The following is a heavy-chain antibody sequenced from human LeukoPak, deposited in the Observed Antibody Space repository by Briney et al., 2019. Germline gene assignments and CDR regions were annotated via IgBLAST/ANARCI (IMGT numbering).Heavy chain of an antibody. J-gene: IGHJ3*02. CDR3: ARRLGYCSGGSCARGDFDI. Sequence: ASVKVSCKASGYTFTSYDINWVRQATGQGLEWMGWMNPNSGNTGYAQKFQGRVTMTRNTSISTAYMELSSLRSEDTAVYYCARRLGYCSGGSCARGDFDIWGQGTMVTVPS. CDR1: GYTFTSYD. D-gene: IGHD2-15*01. V-gene: IGHV1-8*01. CDR2: MNPNSGNT.